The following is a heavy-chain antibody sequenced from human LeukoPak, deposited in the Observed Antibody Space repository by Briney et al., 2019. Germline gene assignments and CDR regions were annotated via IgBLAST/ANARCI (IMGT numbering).Heavy chain of an antibody. D-gene: IGHD3-10*01. Sequence: SETLSPTCAVYGGSFSGYYWSWIRQPPGKGLEWIGEINHSGSTNYNPSLKSRVTISVDTSKNQFSLKLSSVTAADTAVYYCARGRKFTMVRGVKKGYYFDYWGQGTLVTVSS. CDR2: INHSGST. V-gene: IGHV4-34*01. J-gene: IGHJ4*02. CDR3: ARGRKFTMVRGVKKGYYFDY. CDR1: GGSFSGYY.